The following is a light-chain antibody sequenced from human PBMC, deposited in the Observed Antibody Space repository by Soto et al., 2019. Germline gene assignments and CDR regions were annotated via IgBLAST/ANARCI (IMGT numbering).Light chain of an antibody. CDR2: GAS. CDR1: QSVSSSY. V-gene: IGKV3-20*01. J-gene: IGKJ1*01. Sequence: ENVLTQSPGTLSLSPGERATLSCRASQSVSSSYLAWYQQKPGQAPRLLIYGASSRATGIPDRFSGSGSGTDFTLTITRLEPEDFAVYYCPQYGSSPRTFGQGTKVEIK. CDR3: PQYGSSPRT.